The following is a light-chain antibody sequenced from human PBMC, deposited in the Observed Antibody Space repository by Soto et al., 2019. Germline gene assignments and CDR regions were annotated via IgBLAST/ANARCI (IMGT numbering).Light chain of an antibody. Sequence: DIQMTQSPSTLSGSVGDRVTITCRVSQTISSWLAWYQQKPGKAPKLLIYKASTLKSGVPSRFSGSGSGTEFTLTISSLQPDDFATYYCQHYNSYSEAFGQGTKG. CDR2: KAS. CDR3: QHYNSYSEA. V-gene: IGKV1-5*03. J-gene: IGKJ1*01. CDR1: QTISSW.